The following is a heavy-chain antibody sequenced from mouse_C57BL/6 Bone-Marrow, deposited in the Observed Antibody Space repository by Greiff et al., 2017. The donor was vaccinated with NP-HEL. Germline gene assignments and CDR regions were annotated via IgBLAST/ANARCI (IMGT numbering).Heavy chain of an antibody. Sequence: ESGAELARPGASVKLSCKASGYTFTSYGISWVKQRTGQGLEWIGEIYPRSGNTYYNEKFKGKATLTADKSSSTAYMELRSLTSEDSAVYFCARGGNYYGSAWGQGTSVTVSS. J-gene: IGHJ4*01. CDR1: GYTFTSYG. V-gene: IGHV1-81*01. CDR3: ARGGNYYGSA. D-gene: IGHD1-1*01. CDR2: IYPRSGNT.